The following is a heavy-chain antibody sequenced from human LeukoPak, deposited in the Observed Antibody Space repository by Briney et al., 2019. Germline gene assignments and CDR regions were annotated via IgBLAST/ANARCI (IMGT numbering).Heavy chain of an antibody. D-gene: IGHD2-2*01. J-gene: IGHJ6*02. Sequence: SETLSLTCTVSGGSISSGGYYWSWIRQHPGKGLEWIGYIYYSGSTYYNPSLKSRVTISVDTSKNQFSLKLSSVTAADTAVYYCARGGIVVVPAAMFPYYYYGMDVWGQGTMVTVSS. CDR1: GGSISSGGYY. CDR2: IYYSGST. V-gene: IGHV4-31*03. CDR3: ARGGIVVVPAAMFPYYYYGMDV.